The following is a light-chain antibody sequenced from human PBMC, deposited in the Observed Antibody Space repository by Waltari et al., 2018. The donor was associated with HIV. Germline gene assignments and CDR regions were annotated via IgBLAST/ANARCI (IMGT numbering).Light chain of an antibody. CDR2: KNT. CDR3: LSADNSGTYV. V-gene: IGLV3-25*03. Sequence: SSDLPQPPSVSVSPGPTARITCSGDSSPKEYTNWLQQKPGQAPVVVIHKNTERPSGIPERFSASRSVTTVTLTITGVQTDDEADYYCLSADNSGTYVFGPGTTVTVL. CDR1: SSPKEY. J-gene: IGLJ1*01.